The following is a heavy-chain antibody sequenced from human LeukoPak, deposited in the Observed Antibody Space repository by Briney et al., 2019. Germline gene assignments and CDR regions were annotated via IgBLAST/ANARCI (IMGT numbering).Heavy chain of an antibody. CDR2: INHDGTGT. Sequence: GGSLRLSCAASGWMHWVRQAPGKGLVWVSGINHDGTGTYYADSVKGRFTISRDNAKNTLYLQMNSLSADDTAVYYCASVFDSWGQGFLVTVSS. CDR3: ASVFDS. CDR1: GW. J-gene: IGHJ4*02. V-gene: IGHV3-74*01.